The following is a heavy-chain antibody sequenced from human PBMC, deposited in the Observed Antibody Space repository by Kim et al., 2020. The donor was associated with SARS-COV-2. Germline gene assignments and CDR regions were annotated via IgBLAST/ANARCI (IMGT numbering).Heavy chain of an antibody. D-gene: IGHD5-18*01. V-gene: IGHV3-23*01. Sequence: GGSLRLSCAASGFTFSSYAMSWVRQAPGKGLEWVSAISVSGGSTYYADSVKGRFTISRDNSKNTLYLQMNSLRAEDTAVYYCAKDVVWVQPCLDFDYWGQGTLVTVSS. CDR3: AKDVVWVQPCLDFDY. CDR1: GFTFSSYA. CDR2: ISVSGGST. J-gene: IGHJ4*02.